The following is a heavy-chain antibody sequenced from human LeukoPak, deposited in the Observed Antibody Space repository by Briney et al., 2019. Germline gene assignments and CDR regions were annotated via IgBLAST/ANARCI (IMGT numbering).Heavy chain of an antibody. CDR2: INSVGSNT. CDR3: ARGRATTVSFYYYHYMDV. Sequence: GGSLRLSSAASGFTLSSYWMHWVRRGPGTGLVWVSSINSVGSNTNYADSVKGRFTISRDNAKNTVYLQINSLRAEDTAVYYCARGRATTVSFYYYHYMDVWGKGTTGTVS. J-gene: IGHJ6*03. D-gene: IGHD4-11*01. CDR1: GFTLSSYW. V-gene: IGHV3-74*01.